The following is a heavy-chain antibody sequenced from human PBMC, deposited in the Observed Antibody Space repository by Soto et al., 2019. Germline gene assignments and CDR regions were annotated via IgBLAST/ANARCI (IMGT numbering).Heavy chain of an antibody. D-gene: IGHD2-2*01. CDR1: GGSISSYY. Sequence: PSETLSLTCTVSGGSISSYYWSWIRQPPGKGLEWIGYIYYSGSTNYNPSLKSRVTISVDTSKNQFSLKLSSATAADTAVYYCARFIVVVPFDSSADRIDWFDFRSQGTLVLVSS. CDR2: IYYSGST. CDR3: ARFIVVVPFDSSADRIDWFDF. J-gene: IGHJ5*01. V-gene: IGHV4-59*01.